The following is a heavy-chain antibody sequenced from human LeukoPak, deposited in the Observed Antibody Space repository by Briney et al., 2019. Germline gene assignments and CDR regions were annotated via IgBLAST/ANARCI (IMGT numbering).Heavy chain of an antibody. CDR2: IWYDGTNK. Sequence: PGGSLRPSCAVSGFSLSNYGMHWVRQAPGRGLEWVAVIWYDGTNKYYADSVRGRFTISRDSSKNTLYLQMNSLRAEDTAVYYCAKSGRNWAYLEYWDQGTLVTVSS. J-gene: IGHJ4*02. D-gene: IGHD7-27*01. CDR3: AKSGRNWAYLEY. V-gene: IGHV3-33*06. CDR1: GFSLSNYG.